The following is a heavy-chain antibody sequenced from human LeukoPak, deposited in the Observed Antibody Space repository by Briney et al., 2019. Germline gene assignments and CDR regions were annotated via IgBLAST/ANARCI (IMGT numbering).Heavy chain of an antibody. J-gene: IGHJ4*02. V-gene: IGHV5-51*01. CDR3: ARGEYNSGSYQEYYFDY. Sequence: GESLKISCKGSGYSFTRYWIGWVRQMPGKGLEWMGIIYPGDSDTRYSPSFQGQVTISADKSIRTAYLQWSSLKNSDIAMYYCARGEYNSGSYQEYYFDYWGQGTLVTVSS. CDR1: GYSFTRYW. D-gene: IGHD1-26*01. CDR2: IYPGDSDT.